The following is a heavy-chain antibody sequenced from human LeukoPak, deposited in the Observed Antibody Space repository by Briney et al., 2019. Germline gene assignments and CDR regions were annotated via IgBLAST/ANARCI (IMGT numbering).Heavy chain of an antibody. D-gene: IGHD3-10*01. CDR1: GFTFSTYA. CDR3: AKRDRGSGTTYFDY. CDR2: ISDGGST. V-gene: IGHV3-23*01. J-gene: IGHJ4*02. Sequence: GGSLRLSCAASGFTFSTYAMSWVRHAPGKGLDCLSSISDGGSTYYPDSVKGRFTISRDNSKSTLYLQMNSLRAEDTAVYYCAKRDRGSGTTYFDYWGQGTLVTVSS.